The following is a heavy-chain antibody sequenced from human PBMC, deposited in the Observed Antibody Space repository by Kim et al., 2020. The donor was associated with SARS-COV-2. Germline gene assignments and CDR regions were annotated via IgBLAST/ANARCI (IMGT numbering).Heavy chain of an antibody. V-gene: IGHV3-11*06. Sequence: SVKGRFTISRDNAKNSLYLQMNSLRAEDTAVYYCAREEEYYDSSGYLFDYWGQGTLVTVSS. D-gene: IGHD3-22*01. J-gene: IGHJ4*02. CDR3: AREEEYYDSSGYLFDY.